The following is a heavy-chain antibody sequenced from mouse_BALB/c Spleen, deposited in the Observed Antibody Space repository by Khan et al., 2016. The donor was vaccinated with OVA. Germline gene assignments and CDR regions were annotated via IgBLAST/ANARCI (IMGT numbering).Heavy chain of an antibody. CDR2: IYPSDSYT. CDR1: GYTFTNYW. J-gene: IGHJ2*01. V-gene: IGHV1-69*02. Sequence: VQLQQPGAELVRPGASVKLSCKASGYTFTNYWINWVKERPGQGLEWIGNIYPSDSYTNYNQKFKDKATLTVDKSSSTAFLQLSSPTSEDSAVYYCTKGDPGNFDYWGQGTTLTVSS. CDR3: TKGDPGNFDY.